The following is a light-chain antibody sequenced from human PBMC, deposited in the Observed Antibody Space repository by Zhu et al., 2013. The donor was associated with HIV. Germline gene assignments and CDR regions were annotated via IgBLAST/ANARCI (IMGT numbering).Light chain of an antibody. CDR2: GTS. V-gene: IGKV3-20*01. CDR1: QSINSGY. Sequence: IVLTQSPGTLSLSPGERATLSCRASQSINSGYLAWYQQKPGQAPRLLIYGTSSRATGIPDRFSGSGSGTDFTLTISRLEPEDFAVYYCQQYGSSRPWTFGQGTKVEIK. CDR3: QQYGSSRPWT. J-gene: IGKJ1*01.